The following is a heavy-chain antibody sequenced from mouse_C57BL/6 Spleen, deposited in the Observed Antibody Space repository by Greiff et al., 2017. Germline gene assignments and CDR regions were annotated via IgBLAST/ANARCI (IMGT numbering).Heavy chain of an antibody. D-gene: IGHD1-1*02. CDR1: GYTFTDYE. CDR2: IDPETGGT. V-gene: IGHV1-15*01. J-gene: IGHJ3*01. Sequence: QVQLQQSGAELVRPGASVTLSCKASGYTFTDYEMHWVKQTPVHGLEWIGAIDPETGGTAYNQKFKGKAILTADKSSSTAYMELRSLPSEDSAVYYCTRRYGSPAWFAYWGQGTLGTVSA. CDR3: TRRYGSPAWFAY.